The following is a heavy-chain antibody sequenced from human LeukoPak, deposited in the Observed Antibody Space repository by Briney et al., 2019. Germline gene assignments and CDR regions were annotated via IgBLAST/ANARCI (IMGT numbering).Heavy chain of an antibody. D-gene: IGHD1-7*01. Sequence: PGRSLRLSCAASGFTFDDYAMHWVRQAPGKGLEWVSGISWNSGSIGYADSVKGRFTISRDNAKNSLYLQMNSLRAEDTAVYYCARDNWAGTIFDYWGQGTLVTVSS. CDR1: GFTFDDYA. CDR2: ISWNSGSI. J-gene: IGHJ4*02. V-gene: IGHV3-9*01. CDR3: ARDNWAGTIFDY.